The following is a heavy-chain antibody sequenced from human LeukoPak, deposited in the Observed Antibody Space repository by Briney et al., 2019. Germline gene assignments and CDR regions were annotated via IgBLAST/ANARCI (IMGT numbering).Heavy chain of an antibody. D-gene: IGHD4-17*01. Sequence: PGGSLRLSCAASGFIFSSSGMSWVRQAPGKGLEWVSTISDNGGSTYYPDSVKGRFTISRDDAKNLLYLDMNSLRAEDTAVYYCARGHTAVTRHFDFWGQGTLVTVSS. CDR1: GFIFSSSG. V-gene: IGHV3-23*01. CDR2: ISDNGGST. CDR3: ARGHTAVTRHFDF. J-gene: IGHJ4*02.